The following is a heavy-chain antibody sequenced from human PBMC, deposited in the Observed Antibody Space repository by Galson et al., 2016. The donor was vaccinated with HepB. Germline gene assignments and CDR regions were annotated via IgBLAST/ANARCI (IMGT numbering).Heavy chain of an antibody. Sequence: SLRLSCAASGFTFDSYAMNWVRQAPGKGLEWVSAVLASGLSTSYAASVRGRFTLSRDNSKNTLSLQMDSLRAEDTAVYYCAKGSSGYYYVSDHWGQGTLVTVSS. J-gene: IGHJ4*02. CDR1: GFTFDSYA. CDR3: AKGSSGYYYVSDH. CDR2: VLASGLST. D-gene: IGHD3-22*01. V-gene: IGHV3-23*01.